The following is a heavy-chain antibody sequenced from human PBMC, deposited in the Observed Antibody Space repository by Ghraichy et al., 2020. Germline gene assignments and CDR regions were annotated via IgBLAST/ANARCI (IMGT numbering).Heavy chain of an antibody. CDR2: INGRSSFI. CDR3: ARVVGYSGSYYADF. CDR1: GFIFSSYS. D-gene: IGHD1-26*01. V-gene: IGHV3-21*01. J-gene: IGHJ4*02. Sequence: WGSLRLSCVGSGFIFSSYSMRWVRQAPGQGLEWVSYINGRSSFIYYADSVKGRFTTSRDNAKNSMYLQMNSLRVEDTGVYYCARVVGYSGSYYADFWGQGTLVTVSS.